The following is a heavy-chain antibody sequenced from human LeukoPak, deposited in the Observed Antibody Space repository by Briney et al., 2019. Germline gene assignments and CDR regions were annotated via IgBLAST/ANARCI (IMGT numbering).Heavy chain of an antibody. V-gene: IGHV3-48*03. CDR1: GFTFSSYE. Sequence: GGSLRLSCAASGFTFSSYERNWVRQAPGKGLEWVSYVSSSGSTIYYADSVKGRFTISRDNAKNSLYLQMNSLRAEDTAVYYCARENRGYSYGRRFDYWGQGTLVTVSS. CDR2: VSSSGSTI. D-gene: IGHD5-18*01. CDR3: ARENRGYSYGRRFDY. J-gene: IGHJ4*02.